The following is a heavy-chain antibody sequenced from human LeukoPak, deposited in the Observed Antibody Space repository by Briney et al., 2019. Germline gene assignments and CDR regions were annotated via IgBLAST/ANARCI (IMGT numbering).Heavy chain of an antibody. Sequence: SETLSLTCTVSGGSISSYYWSWIRQPPEKGLEWIGYIYYSGSTNYNPSLKSRVTISVDTSKNQFSLKLSSVTAADTAVYYCAREMVDTAMAMGSIWFDPWGQGTLVTVSS. CDR1: GGSISSYY. J-gene: IGHJ5*02. CDR2: IYYSGST. D-gene: IGHD5-18*01. CDR3: AREMVDTAMAMGSIWFDP. V-gene: IGHV4-59*01.